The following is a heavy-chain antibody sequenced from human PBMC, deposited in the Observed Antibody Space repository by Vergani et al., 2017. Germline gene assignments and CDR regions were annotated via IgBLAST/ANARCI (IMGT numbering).Heavy chain of an antibody. D-gene: IGHD4-17*01. CDR2: ISSSSSTI. V-gene: IGHV3-48*02. CDR1: GFTFSSYS. J-gene: IGHJ4*02. Sequence: EVQLVESGGGLVQPGGSLRLSCAASGFTFSSYSMNWVRQAPGKGLEWVSYISSSSSTIYYADSVKGRFTISRDNAKNSLYLQMNSLRDDDTAVYYCARVMTTADYWGQGTLVTVSS. CDR3: ARVMTTADY.